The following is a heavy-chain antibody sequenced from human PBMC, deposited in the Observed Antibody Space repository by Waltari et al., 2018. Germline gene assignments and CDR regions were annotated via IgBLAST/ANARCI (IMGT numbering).Heavy chain of an antibody. CDR1: GGSISSYY. D-gene: IGHD6-6*01. CDR3: AGRGGSIAARHAFDI. Sequence: QVQLQESGPGLVKPSETLSLTCTVSGGSISSYYWSWIRPPAGKGLEWIGRIYTSGSTNYNPSLKSRVTMSVDTSKNQFSLKLSSVTAADTAVYYCAGRGGSIAARHAFDIWGQGTMVTVSS. CDR2: IYTSGST. J-gene: IGHJ3*02. V-gene: IGHV4-4*07.